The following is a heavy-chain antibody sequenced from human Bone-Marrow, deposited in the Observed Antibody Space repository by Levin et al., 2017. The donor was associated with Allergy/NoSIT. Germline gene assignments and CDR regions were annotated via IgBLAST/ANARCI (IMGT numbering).Heavy chain of an antibody. V-gene: IGHV1-8*01. Sequence: ASVKVSCKTSGYTFTSYNVYWVRQAPGQGLEWMGYINPNSGNTGYAQKFQGRVTVTRNSSITTAYMELSGLISEDTAMYYCARGDCYSGSCYGPDWFDRWGQGTQVTVSS. CDR1: GYTFTSYN. CDR2: INPNSGNT. D-gene: IGHD2-15*01. J-gene: IGHJ5*02. CDR3: ARGDCYSGSCYGPDWFDR.